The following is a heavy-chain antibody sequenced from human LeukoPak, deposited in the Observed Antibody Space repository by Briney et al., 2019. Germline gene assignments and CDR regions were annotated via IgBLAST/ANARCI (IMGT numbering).Heavy chain of an antibody. CDR2: IRKRVNCYTT. J-gene: IGHJ4*02. V-gene: IGHV3-72*01. CDR3: IKSSPRFYFDF. CDR1: GFDFSDHY. Sequence: GGSLRLSCAASGFDFSDHYMDWARQAPGKGLEWVGRIRKRVNCYTTEYAASVKGRFTISGDDSSNSLFLQMSSLETEDTAVYYCIKSSPRFYFDFWGLGILVTVSS.